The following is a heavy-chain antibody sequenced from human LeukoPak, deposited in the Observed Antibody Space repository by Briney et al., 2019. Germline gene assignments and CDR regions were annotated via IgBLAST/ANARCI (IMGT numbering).Heavy chain of an antibody. V-gene: IGHV3-23*01. CDR3: AKGEWELLDGMDV. J-gene: IGHJ6*02. CDR2: ISGSGGST. CDR1: GFIFSSYA. Sequence: PGGSLRLSCAASGFIFSSYAMSWVRQAPGKGLEWVSAISGSGGSTHYADSVKGRFTISRDNSKNTLYLQMNSLRAEDTAVYYCAKGEWELLDGMDVWGQGTTVTVSS. D-gene: IGHD1-26*01.